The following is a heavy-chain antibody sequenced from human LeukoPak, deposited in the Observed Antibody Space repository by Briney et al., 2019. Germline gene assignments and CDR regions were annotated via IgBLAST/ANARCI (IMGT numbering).Heavy chain of an antibody. D-gene: IGHD3-22*01. CDR1: GFTFSSCG. CDR3: AKGPYYDSSGYYIY. V-gene: IGHV3-30*18. CDR2: ISYDGSNK. J-gene: IGHJ4*02. Sequence: SGGSLRLSCAASGFTFSSCGMHWVRQAPGKGLEWVAVISYDGSNKYYADSVKGRFTISRDNSKNTLYLQMNSLRAEDTAVYYCAKGPYYDSSGYYIYWGQGTLVTVSS.